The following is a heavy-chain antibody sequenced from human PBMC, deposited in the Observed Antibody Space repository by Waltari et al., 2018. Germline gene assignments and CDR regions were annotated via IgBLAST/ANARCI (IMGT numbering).Heavy chain of an antibody. J-gene: IGHJ5*02. CDR3: AKAHFYDTSGYIEH. D-gene: IGHD3-22*01. CDR1: GFIFSSYA. V-gene: IGHV3-23*01. Sequence: EVQVLESGGDLVQPGGSLRLTCAASGFIFSSYAINWVRQAPGKGLAWVSGINGYGDKTYYADSVKGRFTLSRDNSKNTLTLQMNNLRGEDTAIYYCAKAHFYDTSGYIEHWGQGTLVTVSS. CDR2: INGYGDKT.